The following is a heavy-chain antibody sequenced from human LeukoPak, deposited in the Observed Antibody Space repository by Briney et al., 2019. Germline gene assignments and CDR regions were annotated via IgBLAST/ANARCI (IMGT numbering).Heavy chain of an antibody. J-gene: IGHJ6*02. CDR1: GYTFTDYF. CDR3: AREYYYDSSGYSVDYYYYGMDV. V-gene: IGHV1-2*02. CDR2: INPNSGGT. D-gene: IGHD3-22*01. Sequence: ASVTVSCKTSGYTFTDYFVHWVRQAPGQGLEWMGWINPNSGGTEYAQKFLGRVTMTRDTSISTAYMELSRLRSDDTAVYFCAREYYYDSSGYSVDYYYYGMDVWGQGTTVTVSS.